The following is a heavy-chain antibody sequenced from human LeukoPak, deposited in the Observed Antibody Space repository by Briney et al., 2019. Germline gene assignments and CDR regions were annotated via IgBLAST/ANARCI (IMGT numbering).Heavy chain of an antibody. CDR3: AELGITMIGGV. CDR1: GFIFSSYG. Sequence: GGSLRLSCAASGFIFSSYGMHWVRQAPDKGLEWVAFIRYDGSRKYYADSVKGRFTISRDNSKNTLYLQMNSLRAEDTAVYYCAELGITMIGGVWGKGTTVTISS. D-gene: IGHD3-10*02. CDR2: IRYDGSRK. J-gene: IGHJ6*04. V-gene: IGHV3-30*02.